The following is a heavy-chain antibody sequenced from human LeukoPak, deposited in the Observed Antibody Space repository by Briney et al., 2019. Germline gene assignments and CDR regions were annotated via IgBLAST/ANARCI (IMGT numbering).Heavy chain of an antibody. V-gene: IGHV4-59*08. Sequence: PSETLSLTCTVPGASLSSYYWSWIRLPPGKGLEWIGSIYYSGVTNFNPSLKRRIALSVDTSRNLFSLKLSSVTAADTAVYYCARREGSHYSVDIWGQGTTVTVSS. CDR2: IYYSGVT. CDR1: GASLSSYY. J-gene: IGHJ6*02. D-gene: IGHD5-12*01. CDR3: ARREGSHYSVDI.